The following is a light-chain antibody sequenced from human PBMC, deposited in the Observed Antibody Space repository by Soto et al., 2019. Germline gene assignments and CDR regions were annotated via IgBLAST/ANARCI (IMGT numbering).Light chain of an antibody. J-gene: IGKJ5*01. Sequence: ENVLTHSLGTLSLSPGERATLSCRASQSVSSKYLAWYQQKPGLAPTLLIYDASSRAAGIPDRFSGSGPETDFTLIISRVEPEDFAVYCCQQYASPPITFGQGRILE. V-gene: IGKV3D-20*01. CDR1: QSVSSKY. CDR2: DAS. CDR3: QQYASPPIT.